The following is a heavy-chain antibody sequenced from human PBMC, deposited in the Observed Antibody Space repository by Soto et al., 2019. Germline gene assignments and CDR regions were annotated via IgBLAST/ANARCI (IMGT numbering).Heavy chain of an antibody. CDR1: GYTFTSYG. V-gene: IGHV1-18*01. J-gene: IGHJ4*02. D-gene: IGHD5-12*01. CDR2: ISAYNGNT. Sequence: GASVKVSCKASGYTFTSYGISWVRQAPGQGLEWMGWISAYNGNTNYAQKLQGRVTMTTDTSTSTAYMELRSLRSDDTAVYYCARDGKWLRLGAPFDYWGQGTLVTVSS. CDR3: ARDGKWLRLGAPFDY.